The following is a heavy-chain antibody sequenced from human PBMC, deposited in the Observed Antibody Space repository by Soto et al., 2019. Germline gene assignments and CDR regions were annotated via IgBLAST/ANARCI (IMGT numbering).Heavy chain of an antibody. CDR3: ARDLDGSGSYYTGY. D-gene: IGHD3-10*01. V-gene: IGHV1-18*01. Sequence: SSVKVSCKASGYIFITYGISWVRQAPGQGLEWMGRISTYNGNTNYAQNLQGRVTMTADTSTNTAYMELRSLRSDDTAVYYCARDLDGSGSYYTGYWGPATLVTVSS. J-gene: IGHJ4*02. CDR1: GYIFITYG. CDR2: ISTYNGNT.